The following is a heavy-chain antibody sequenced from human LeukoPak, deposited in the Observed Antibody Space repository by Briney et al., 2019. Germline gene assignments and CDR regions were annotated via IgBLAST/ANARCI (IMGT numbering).Heavy chain of an antibody. V-gene: IGHV3-66*01. CDR1: GFTVSRNY. D-gene: IGHD5-18*01. CDR2: FYSGGTT. CDR3: AKCPVDTAMGHYFDY. J-gene: IGHJ4*02. Sequence: GGSLRLSCAASGFTVSRNYMSWVRQAPGKGLEWVSAFYSGGTTYYADSVKGRFTISTDNSKNTLYLQMNSLRAEDTAVYYCAKCPVDTAMGHYFDYWGQGTLVTVSS.